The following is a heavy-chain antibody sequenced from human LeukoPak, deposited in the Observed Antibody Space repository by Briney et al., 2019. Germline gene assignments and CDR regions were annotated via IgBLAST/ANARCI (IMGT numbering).Heavy chain of an antibody. V-gene: IGHV4-39*01. Sequence: SETLSPTCTVSGGSISSSSYYWGWIRQPPGKGLEWIGSIYYSGSTYYNPSLKSRVTISVDTSKNQFSLKLSSVTAADTAVYFCMVRETKTYYYYYMDVWGKGTTVTISS. CDR3: MVRETKTYYYYYMDV. CDR2: IYYSGST. J-gene: IGHJ6*03. D-gene: IGHD3-10*01. CDR1: GGSISSSSYY.